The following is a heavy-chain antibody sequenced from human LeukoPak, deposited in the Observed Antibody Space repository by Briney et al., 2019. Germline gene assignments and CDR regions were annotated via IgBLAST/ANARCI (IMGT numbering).Heavy chain of an antibody. V-gene: IGHV4-34*01. J-gene: IGHJ4*02. CDR3: AREATAFDY. CDR2: INHSGST. CDR1: GGSFSGYY. Sequence: PSETLSLTCVVYGGSFSGYYWSWIRQPPGKGLEWIGEINHSGSTNYNPSLKSRVTISVDTSKNQFSLKLSSVTAADTAVYYCAREATAFDYWGQGTLVTVSS. D-gene: IGHD1-26*01.